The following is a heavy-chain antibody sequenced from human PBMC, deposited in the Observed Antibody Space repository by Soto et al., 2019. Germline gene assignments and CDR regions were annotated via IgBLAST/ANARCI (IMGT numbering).Heavy chain of an antibody. CDR2: ISSTGTTI. V-gene: IGHV3-11*01. Sequence: QVQLVESGGGLVKPGGSLRLSCAASGFTFSDYHMSWIRQAPGKGLEWVSYISSTGTTIYYADSVKGRFTISRDNAKNSLYLQMNSLRADDTAVYFCATGSKATSFAYWGQGTLVTVSS. D-gene: IGHD5-12*01. CDR1: GFTFSDYH. J-gene: IGHJ4*02. CDR3: ATGSKATSFAY.